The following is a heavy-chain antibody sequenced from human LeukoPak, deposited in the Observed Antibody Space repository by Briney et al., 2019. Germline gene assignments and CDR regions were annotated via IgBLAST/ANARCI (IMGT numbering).Heavy chain of an antibody. D-gene: IGHD5-18*01. CDR2: IIPILGIA. V-gene: IGHV1-69*04. CDR3: ARSIRGYSYGPGGY. CDR1: GGTFSSYA. J-gene: IGHJ4*02. Sequence: SVKVSCKASGGTFSSYAISWVRQAPGQGLEWMGRIIPILGIANYAQKFQGRVTITADKSTSTAYVELSSLRSEDTAVYYCARSIRGYSYGPGGYWGQGTLVTVSS.